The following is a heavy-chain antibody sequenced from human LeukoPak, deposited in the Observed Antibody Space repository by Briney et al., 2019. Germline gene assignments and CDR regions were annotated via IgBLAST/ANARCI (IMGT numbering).Heavy chain of an antibody. J-gene: IGHJ3*02. D-gene: IGHD4-23*01. V-gene: IGHV4-59*01. CDR2: IYYSGST. CDR1: GGSISSYY. Sequence: SETLSLTCTVSGGSISSYYWSWIRQPPGKGLEWIGYIYYSGSTKYNPSLKSRVTISVDASKTQFSLKLNSVTAADTAVYYCARGNSDAFDIWGHGTMVTVSS. CDR3: ARGNSDAFDI.